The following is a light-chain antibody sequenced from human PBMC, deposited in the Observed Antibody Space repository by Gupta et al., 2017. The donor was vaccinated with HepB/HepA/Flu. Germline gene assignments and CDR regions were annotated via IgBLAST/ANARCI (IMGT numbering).Light chain of an antibody. CDR2: DNN. J-gene: IGLJ3*02. Sequence: QSVFTQPSSVSAAPGQKVTISCSGSSSNIGNNYVSWYQQLPGTAPKLLIYDNNKRPSGIPDRFSGSKSGTSATLGITGLQTGDEADYYCGTWDSSLSAGVFGGGTKLTVL. CDR3: GTWDSSLSAGV. V-gene: IGLV1-51*01. CDR1: SSNIGNNY.